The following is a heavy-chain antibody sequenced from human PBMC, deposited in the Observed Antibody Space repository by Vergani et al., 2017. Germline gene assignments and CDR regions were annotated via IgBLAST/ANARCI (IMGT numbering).Heavy chain of an antibody. J-gene: IGHJ4*02. V-gene: IGHV1-58*02. D-gene: IGHD6-19*01. Sequence: QLVESGGGVVQPGRSLRLSCAASGFTFTSSAMQWVRQARGQRLEWIGWIVVGSGNTNYAQKFQERVTITRDMSTSTAYMELSSLRSEDTAVYYCAAVWYSSGGGDYWGQGTLVTVSS. CDR2: IVVGSGNT. CDR1: GFTFTSSA. CDR3: AAVWYSSGGGDY.